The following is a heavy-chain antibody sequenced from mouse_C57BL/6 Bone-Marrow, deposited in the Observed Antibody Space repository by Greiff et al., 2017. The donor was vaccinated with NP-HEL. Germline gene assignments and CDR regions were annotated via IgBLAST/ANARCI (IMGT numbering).Heavy chain of an antibody. D-gene: IGHD3-1*01. V-gene: IGHV1-26*01. CDR3: ARSGPPAWFAY. Sequence: VHVKQSGPELVKPGASVKISCKASGYTFTDYYMNWVKQSHGKSLEWIGDINPNNGGTSYNQKFKGKATLTVDKSSSTAYMELRSLTSEDSAVYYCARSGPPAWFAYWGQGTLVTVSA. CDR2: INPNNGGT. J-gene: IGHJ3*01. CDR1: GYTFTDYY.